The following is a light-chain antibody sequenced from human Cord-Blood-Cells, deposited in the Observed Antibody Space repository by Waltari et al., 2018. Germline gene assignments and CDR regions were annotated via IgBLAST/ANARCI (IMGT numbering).Light chain of an antibody. Sequence: QSALTQPPSVSGSPGQSVTIPCTGPSSDVGRYNRVSWYQQPPGTAPKLMIYEVSNRPSGVPDRFSGSKSGNTASLTISGLQAEDEADYYCSSYTSSSTVVFGGGTKLTVL. J-gene: IGLJ2*01. V-gene: IGLV2-18*02. CDR1: SSDVGRYNR. CDR2: EVS. CDR3: SSYTSSSTVV.